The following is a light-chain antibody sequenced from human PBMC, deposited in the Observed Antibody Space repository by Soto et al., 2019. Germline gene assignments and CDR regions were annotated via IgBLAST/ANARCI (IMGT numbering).Light chain of an antibody. Sequence: ALTQPASGTGAPGRAITISCTRTSSDVGGYKYVSWYQQHPDKAPKLIIYDVTNRPSGISNRFSGSKSGNTASLTISGLQAEDEADYYCSLYTSSSAYVFGTGNKVTGL. V-gene: IGLV2-14*01. CDR1: SSDVGGYKY. CDR2: DVT. J-gene: IGLJ1*01. CDR3: SLYTSSSAYV.